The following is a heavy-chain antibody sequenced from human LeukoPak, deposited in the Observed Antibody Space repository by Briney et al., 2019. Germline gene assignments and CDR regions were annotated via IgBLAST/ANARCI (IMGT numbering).Heavy chain of an antibody. CDR3: AKDVHYYYGMDV. CDR1: GFTFSSYG. V-gene: IGHV3-30*18. J-gene: IGHJ6*02. Sequence: PGRSLRLSCAASGFTFSSYGTHWVRQAPGKGLEWVAVISYDGSNKYYADSVKGRFTISRDNSKNTLYLQMNSLRAEDTAVYYCAKDVHYYYGMDVWGQGTTVTVSS. CDR2: ISYDGSNK.